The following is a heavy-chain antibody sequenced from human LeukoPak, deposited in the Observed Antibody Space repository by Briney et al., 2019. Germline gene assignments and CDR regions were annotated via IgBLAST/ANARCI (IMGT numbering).Heavy chain of an antibody. CDR2: ISCSASHT. Sequence: GGCLRLSCAASGVTFSSYAMSWGRQAPGKGLWWGSGISCSASHTYYADSVKGRFTISRDNSKNTLYLQMNRLRADDTAVYYCAKSAGYTASQVDSWGQGTLVTVSS. J-gene: IGHJ4*02. D-gene: IGHD6-13*01. CDR1: GVTFSSYA. V-gene: IGHV3-23*01. CDR3: AKSAGYTASQVDS.